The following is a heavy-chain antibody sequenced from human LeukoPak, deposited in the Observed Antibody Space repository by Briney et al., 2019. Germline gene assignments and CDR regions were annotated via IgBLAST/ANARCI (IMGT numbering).Heavy chain of an antibody. J-gene: IGHJ4*02. V-gene: IGHV7-4-1*02. CDR1: GGIFRIYG. CDR2: INTNTGNP. CDR3: ASLYSSSWYGLDFDY. Sequence: ASVKVSCTASGGIFRIYGVSWVGQAPGQGLEWMGWINTNTGNPTYAQGFTGRFVFSLDTSVSTAYLQISSLKAEDTAVYYYASLYSSSWYGLDFDYWGQGTLVTVSS. D-gene: IGHD6-13*01.